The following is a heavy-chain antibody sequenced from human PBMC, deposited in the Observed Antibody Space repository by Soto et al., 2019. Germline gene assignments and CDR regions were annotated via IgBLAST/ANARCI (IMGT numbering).Heavy chain of an antibody. J-gene: IGHJ6*02. CDR2: IYPDDSDT. CDR1: GYSFTTYW. CDR3: ARLGSAAGLSNYGMDV. V-gene: IGHV5-51*01. Sequence: PGESLKISCQGSGYSFTTYWIGWVRQMPGKGLEWMGIIYPDDSDTRYSPSFQGQVTISADKSISTAYLQWSSLKASDTATYYCARLGSAAGLSNYGMDVWGQGTTVTVSS. D-gene: IGHD6-13*01.